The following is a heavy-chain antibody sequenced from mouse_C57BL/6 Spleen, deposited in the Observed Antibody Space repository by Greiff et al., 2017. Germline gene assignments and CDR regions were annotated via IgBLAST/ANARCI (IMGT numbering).Heavy chain of an antibody. V-gene: IGHV1-64*01. J-gene: IGHJ2*01. CDR2: IHPNSGST. D-gene: IGHD1-1*01. Sequence: QVQLQQPGAELVKPGASLTLSCKASGYTFTSYWMHWVKQRPGQGLEWIVMIHPNSGSTNYNEKFKSKATLTVDKSSSTAYMQLSSLTSEDSAVYYCARDFDYYGSSPGYWGQGTTLTVSS. CDR1: GYTFTSYW. CDR3: ARDFDYYGSSPGY.